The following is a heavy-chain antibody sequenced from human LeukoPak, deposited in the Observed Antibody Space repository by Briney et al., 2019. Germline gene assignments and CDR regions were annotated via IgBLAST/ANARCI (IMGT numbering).Heavy chain of an antibody. V-gene: IGHV4-59*12. CDR3: ARIGPILGAAWVDY. CDR2: IFYAGST. Sequence: PSETLSLTCTVSGASINGYYWSWIRQPPGKGLEWIGYIFYAGSTYYNPSLKSRVTMSVDTSKNQFSLRLSSVTAVDTAVYYCARIGPILGAAWVDYWGQGTLVSVSS. J-gene: IGHJ4*02. CDR1: GASINGYY. D-gene: IGHD3-3*02.